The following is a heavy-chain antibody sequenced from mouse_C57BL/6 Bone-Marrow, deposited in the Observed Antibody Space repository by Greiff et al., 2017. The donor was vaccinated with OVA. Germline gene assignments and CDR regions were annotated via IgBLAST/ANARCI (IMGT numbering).Heavy chain of an antibody. J-gene: IGHJ3*01. CDR3: ARVPDSSGYLSWFAY. Sequence: QVQLKESGPGLVAPSQSLSITCTVSGFSLTSYAISWVRQPPGKGLEWLGVIWTGGGTNYNSALKSRLSISKDNSKSQVFLKMNSLQTDDTARYYCARVPDSSGYLSWFAYWGQGTLVTVSA. CDR1: GFSLTSYA. V-gene: IGHV2-9-1*01. CDR2: IWTGGGT. D-gene: IGHD3-2*02.